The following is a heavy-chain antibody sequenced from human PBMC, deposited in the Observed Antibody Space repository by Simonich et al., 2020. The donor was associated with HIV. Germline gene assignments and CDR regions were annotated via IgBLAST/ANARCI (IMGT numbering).Heavy chain of an antibody. CDR1: NGSFSGDF. CDR2: IKHFENT. CDR3: ARHRVDGIRLFRWILSYYFDY. J-gene: IGHJ4*02. Sequence: QVQLQQWGAGLLKPSETLSLTCAVYNGSFSGDFWSWIRQPPGKGREWIGEIKHFENTNYTPALKCRVTRSVDTAKNQFSLKLTSVTAADTAVYYCARHRVDGIRLFRWILSYYFDYWGQGTLVTVSS. V-gene: IGHV4-34*01. D-gene: IGHD3-3*01.